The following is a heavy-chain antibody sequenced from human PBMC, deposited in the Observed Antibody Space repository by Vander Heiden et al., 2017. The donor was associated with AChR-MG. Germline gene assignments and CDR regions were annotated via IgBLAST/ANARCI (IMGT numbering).Heavy chain of an antibody. V-gene: IGHV4-39*01. CDR1: GGSISSSSYY. Sequence: QLQLQESGPGLVKPSETLSLTCTVSGGSISSSSYYWGWIRQPRGKGLEWIGSIYYSGSTYYNPSLKRRVTISVDTSKNQFSLKVSSVTAADTAVYYCARHELNGSGGSCHDFDYWGQGTLVTVSS. J-gene: IGHJ4*02. CDR2: IYYSGST. CDR3: ARHELNGSGGSCHDFDY. D-gene: IGHD2-15*01.